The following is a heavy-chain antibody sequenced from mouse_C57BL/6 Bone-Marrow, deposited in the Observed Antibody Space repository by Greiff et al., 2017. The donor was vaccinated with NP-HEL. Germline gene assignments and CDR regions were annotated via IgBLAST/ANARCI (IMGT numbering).Heavy chain of an antibody. V-gene: IGHV3-6*01. CDR1: GYSITSGYY. J-gene: IGHJ2*01. CDR3: ARDTSIYYDYDSPLDY. D-gene: IGHD2-4*01. Sequence: DVQLVESGPGLVKPSQSLSLTCSVTGYSITSGYYWNWIRQFPGNKLEWMGYISYDGSNNYNPSLKNRISITRDTSKNQFFLKLNSVTTEDTATYYCARDTSIYYDYDSPLDYWGQGTTLTVSS. CDR2: ISYDGSN.